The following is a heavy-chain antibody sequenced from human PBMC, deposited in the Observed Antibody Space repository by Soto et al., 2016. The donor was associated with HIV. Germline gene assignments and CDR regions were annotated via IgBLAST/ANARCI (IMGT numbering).Heavy chain of an antibody. D-gene: IGHD2-2*03. CDR3: ARGTYDKSIGYYGLQFFDI. V-gene: IGHV4-34*01. J-gene: IGHJ4*02. CDR1: RGALTNHY. Sequence: QVQLDQWGAGLLKPSETLSLTCAASRGALTNHYWNWIRQSPGKGLEWIGEVNHSGKTTLNPSLESRVVLSADRSKKQFSLNLTSVTAADTAMYFCARGTYDKSIGYYGLQFFDIWGQGTQVIVSS. CDR2: VNHSGKT.